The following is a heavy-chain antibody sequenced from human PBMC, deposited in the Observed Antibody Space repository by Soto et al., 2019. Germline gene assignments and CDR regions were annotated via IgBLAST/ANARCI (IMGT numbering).Heavy chain of an antibody. CDR3: ARNIVVVLAATGSKYNWFYP. V-gene: IGHV4-4*02. D-gene: IGHD2-15*01. CDR2: IYHSGST. CDR1: GGSISSSNW. Sequence: PWETLSLTCAVSGGSISSSNWWSPVREPPGKGLEWIGEIYHSGSTNYNPSLKSRVTISVDKSKNQFSLKLSSVTAADTAVYYCARNIVVVLAATGSKYNWFYPWRQGXLVTV. J-gene: IGHJ5*02.